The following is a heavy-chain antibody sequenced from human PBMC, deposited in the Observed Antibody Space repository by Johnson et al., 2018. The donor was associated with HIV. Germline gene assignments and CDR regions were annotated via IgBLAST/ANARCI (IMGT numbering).Heavy chain of an antibody. CDR2: VNWNGGST. D-gene: IGHD3-10*01. CDR3: ASPKTPTRVVRGAFDI. Sequence: VQLVESGGGLERPGGSLRLSCAASGFFFDDYGMTWVRQPPGRGLEWVSGVNWNGGSTGYADSVKGRFTISRDSSKNTLYLQMNSLRAEDTAVYYCASPKTPTRVVRGAFDIWGQGTMVTVSS. V-gene: IGHV3-20*04. CDR1: GFFFDDYG. J-gene: IGHJ3*02.